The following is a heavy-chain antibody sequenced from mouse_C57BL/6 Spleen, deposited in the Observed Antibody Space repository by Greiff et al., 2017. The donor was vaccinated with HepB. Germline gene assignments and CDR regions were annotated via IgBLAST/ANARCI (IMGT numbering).Heavy chain of an antibody. D-gene: IGHD3-3*01. CDR2: ISYSGST. CDR1: GYSITSGYD. Sequence: EVQLQQSGPGMVKPSQSLSLTCTVTGYSITSGYDWHWIRHFPGNKLEWMGYISYSGSTNYNPSLKSRISITHDTSKNHFFLKLNSVTTEDTATYYCARGIRANYFDYWGQGTTLTVSS. CDR3: ARGIRANYFDY. J-gene: IGHJ2*01. V-gene: IGHV3-1*01.